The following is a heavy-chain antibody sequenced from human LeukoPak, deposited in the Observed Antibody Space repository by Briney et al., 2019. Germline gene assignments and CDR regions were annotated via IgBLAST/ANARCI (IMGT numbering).Heavy chain of an antibody. CDR1: GGSFSGYY. Sequence: SETLSLTCAVYGGSFSGYYWSWIRQPPGKGLEWIGEINHSGSTNYNPSLKSRVTISVDTSKNQFSLKLSSVTAADTAVYYCARHDERDGYNLYWGQGTPVTVSS. CDR2: INHSGST. J-gene: IGHJ4*02. V-gene: IGHV4-34*01. CDR3: ARHDERDGYNLY. D-gene: IGHD5-24*01.